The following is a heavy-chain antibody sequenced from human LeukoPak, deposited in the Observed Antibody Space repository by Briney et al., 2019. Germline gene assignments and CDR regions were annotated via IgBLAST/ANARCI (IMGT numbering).Heavy chain of an antibody. CDR1: GFTFSSYA. CDR3: AKDLAGGDYVAFDI. Sequence: GGSLRLSCAASGFTFSSYAMSWVRQAPGRGLEWVSAISGSGGSTYYADSVKGRFTISRDNSKNTLYLQMNSLRAEETAVYYCAKDLAGGDYVAFDIWGQGTMVTVSS. V-gene: IGHV3-23*01. CDR2: ISGSGGST. D-gene: IGHD4-17*01. J-gene: IGHJ3*02.